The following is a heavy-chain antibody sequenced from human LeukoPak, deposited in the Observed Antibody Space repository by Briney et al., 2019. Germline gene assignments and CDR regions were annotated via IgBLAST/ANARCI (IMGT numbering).Heavy chain of an antibody. CDR3: ARGSAGYYDSNGRLDY. Sequence: GGSLRLSCAASGFTFSSHWMHWVRQAPGKGLVWVSRINSDGSSISYADSVKGRFTISRDDAKNTLYLQMNSLRAEDTAVYYCARGSAGYYDSNGRLDYWGQGTLVTVSS. CDR1: GFTFSSHW. CDR2: INSDGSSI. V-gene: IGHV3-74*01. J-gene: IGHJ4*02. D-gene: IGHD3-22*01.